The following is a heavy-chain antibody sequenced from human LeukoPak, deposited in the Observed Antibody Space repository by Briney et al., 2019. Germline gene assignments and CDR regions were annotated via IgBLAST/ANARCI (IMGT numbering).Heavy chain of an antibody. CDR2: INPNSGGT. J-gene: IGHJ4*02. CDR3: ARAEPPITMIVVVWGKIDY. D-gene: IGHD3-22*01. V-gene: IGHV1-2*02. Sequence: GASVKVSCKASGYTFTGYYMHWVRQAPGQGLEWMGWINPNSGGTNYAQKFQGRVTMTRDTSISTAYMELSRLRSDDTAVYYSARAEPPITMIVVVWGKIDYWGQGTLVTVSS. CDR1: GYTFTGYY.